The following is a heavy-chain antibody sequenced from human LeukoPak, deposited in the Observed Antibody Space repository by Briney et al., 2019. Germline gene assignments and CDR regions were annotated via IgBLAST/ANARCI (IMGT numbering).Heavy chain of an antibody. CDR2: ISSNGGST. J-gene: IGHJ4*02. CDR3: VKDLGIAAAGGH. V-gene: IGHV3-64D*06. D-gene: IGHD6-13*01. CDR1: GFTFSSYE. Sequence: PGGSLRLSCAASGFTFSSYEMNWVRQAPGKGLEYVSAISSNGGSTYYADSVKGRFTISRDNSKNTLYLQMSSLRAEDTAVYYCVKDLGIAAAGGHWGQGTLVTVSS.